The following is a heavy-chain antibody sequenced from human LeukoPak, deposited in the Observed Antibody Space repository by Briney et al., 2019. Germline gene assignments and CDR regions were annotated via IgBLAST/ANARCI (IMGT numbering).Heavy chain of an antibody. Sequence: GGSLRLSCAASGCTFSSYSMNWVRQAPGKGLEWVAAISSSSSYIYYAGSVKGSFTISRDNAKRSLYLQMNSLRAEDTAVYYCARDLVNDCSTTSCVGWGQGTLGTVSS. CDR1: GCTFSSYS. CDR3: ARDLVNDCSTTSCVG. V-gene: IGHV3-21*01. J-gene: IGHJ4*02. CDR2: ISSSSSYI. D-gene: IGHD2-2*01.